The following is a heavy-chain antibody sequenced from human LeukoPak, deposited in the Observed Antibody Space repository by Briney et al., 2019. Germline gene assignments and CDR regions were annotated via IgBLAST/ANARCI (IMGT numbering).Heavy chain of an antibody. D-gene: IGHD3-22*01. CDR2: IIPIFGTA. Sequence: GASVKVSCKASGGTFSSYAISWVRQAPGQGLEWMGGIIPIFGTANYAQKFQGRVTITADESTSTAYMELSSLRSEDTAVYYCAMTLGDYYDSSGSQWGQGTLVTVSS. V-gene: IGHV1-69*13. CDR1: GGTFSSYA. J-gene: IGHJ4*02. CDR3: AMTLGDYYDSSGSQ.